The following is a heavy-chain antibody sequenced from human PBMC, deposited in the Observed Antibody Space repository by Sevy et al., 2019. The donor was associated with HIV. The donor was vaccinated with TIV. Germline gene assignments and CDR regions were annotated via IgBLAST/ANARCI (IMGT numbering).Heavy chain of an antibody. V-gene: IGHV1-2*02. CDR1: GYTFTDNY. D-gene: IGHD5-18*01. CDR2: INPRSGAT. J-gene: IGHJ6*03. CDR3: ARTPYEVQPWLPEDYLYMDV. Sequence: ASVKVSCKASGYTFTDNYIHWVRQAPGQGLEWVGWINPRSGATDYAQHFQGRVTMNRDTSISTAYMELSGLTSDDTAKYFCARTPYEVQPWLPEDYLYMDVWGQGTTVTVSS.